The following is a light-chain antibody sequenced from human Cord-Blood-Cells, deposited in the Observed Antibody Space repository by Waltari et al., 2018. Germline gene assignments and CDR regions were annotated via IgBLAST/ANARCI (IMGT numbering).Light chain of an antibody. V-gene: IGLV2-23*03. CDR3: CSYAGSSTFVV. Sequence: QSALTQPASVSGSPGQSITISCTGTSSDVGSYNLVSWYQQHPGKAPKLVIYEGIKRPSGVANRFSGSKAGNTASLTISGLQAEDEADYYCCSYAGSSTFVVFGGGTMLTVL. CDR1: SSDVGSYNL. CDR2: EGI. J-gene: IGLJ2*01.